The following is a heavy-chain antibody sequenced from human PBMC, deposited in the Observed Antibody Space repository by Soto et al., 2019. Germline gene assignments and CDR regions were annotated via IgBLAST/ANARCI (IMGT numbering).Heavy chain of an antibody. Sequence: QVQLVESGGGVVQPGRSLRLSCAASGFTFSSYAMHWVRQAPGKGLEWVAVISYDGSNKYYADSVKGRFTISRDNSKNTLDLQMNSLRAEDTAVYYCARENYSYYYYGMDVWGQGTTVTVSS. CDR3: ARENYSYYYYGMDV. D-gene: IGHD1-7*01. V-gene: IGHV3-30-3*01. CDR2: ISYDGSNK. CDR1: GFTFSSYA. J-gene: IGHJ6*02.